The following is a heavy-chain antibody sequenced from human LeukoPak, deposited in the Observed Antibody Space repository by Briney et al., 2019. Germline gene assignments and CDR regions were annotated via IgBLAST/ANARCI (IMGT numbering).Heavy chain of an antibody. J-gene: IGHJ2*01. Sequence: ASVKVSCKASGGTFSSYAISWVRQAPGQGLEWMGRIIPILGIANYAQKFQGRVTITADKSTSTAYMELSSLRSEDTAVYYCARVLSEGGNPSGHWYFDLWGCGTLVTVSS. D-gene: IGHD4-23*01. CDR2: IIPILGIA. CDR1: GGTFSSYA. CDR3: ARVLSEGGNPSGHWYFDL. V-gene: IGHV1-69*04.